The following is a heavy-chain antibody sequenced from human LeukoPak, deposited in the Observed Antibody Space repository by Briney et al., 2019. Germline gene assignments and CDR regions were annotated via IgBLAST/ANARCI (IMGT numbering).Heavy chain of an antibody. CDR3: ASGSHAVTTHFDY. J-gene: IGHJ4*02. CDR2: IYHSGTT. CDR1: GDSITSSKW. V-gene: IGHV4-4*03. D-gene: IGHD3-16*01. Sequence: PETLSLTCAVSGDSITSSKWWSWVRQSPEKGLEWIGEIYHSGTTNYNPSLKSRVTISVDKPKNQFSLNLSSVTAADTAVYYCASGSHAVTTHFDYWGQGTLVTVSS.